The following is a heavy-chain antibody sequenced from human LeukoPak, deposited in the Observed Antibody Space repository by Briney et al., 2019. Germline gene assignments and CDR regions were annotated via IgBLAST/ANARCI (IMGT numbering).Heavy chain of an antibody. CDR1: GYSFTSYW. CDR3: ARYDSSGPPNAFDI. CDR2: MYPGESDT. J-gene: IGHJ3*02. V-gene: IGHV5-51*01. Sequence: GESLKISCQGSGYSFTSYWIAWVRQMPGKGLEWMGIMYPGESDTRYSPSFQGQVTISADKSISTAFLQWNSLKTSDTALYYCARYDSSGPPNAFDIWGQGTMVTVSS. D-gene: IGHD3-22*01.